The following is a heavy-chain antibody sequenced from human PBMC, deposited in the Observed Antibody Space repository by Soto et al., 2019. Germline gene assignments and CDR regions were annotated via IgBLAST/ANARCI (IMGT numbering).Heavy chain of an antibody. CDR3: ARDSGGEYSSSSVDY. J-gene: IGHJ4*02. V-gene: IGHV1-2*04. D-gene: IGHD6-6*01. Sequence: ASVKVSCKASGYTFTGYYMHWVRQAPGQGLEWMGWINPNSGGTNYAQKFQGWVTMTRDTSISTAYMELSRLRSDDTAVYYCARDSGGEYSSSSVDYWGQGTLVTVSS. CDR2: INPNSGGT. CDR1: GYTFTGYY.